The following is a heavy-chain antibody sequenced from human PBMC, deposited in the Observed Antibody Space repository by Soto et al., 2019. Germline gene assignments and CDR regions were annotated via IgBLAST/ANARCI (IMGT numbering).Heavy chain of an antibody. CDR2: ISYDGSNK. V-gene: IGHV3-30-3*01. CDR1: GFTFSSYA. D-gene: IGHD4-4*01. Sequence: GGSLRLSCAASGFTFSSYAMHWVRQAPGKGLEWVAVISYDGSNKYYADSVKGRFTISRDNSKNTLYLQMNSLRAEDTAVYYCARDTDRYVTNYYYYGMDVWGQGTTVTVSS. CDR3: ARDTDRYVTNYYYYGMDV. J-gene: IGHJ6*02.